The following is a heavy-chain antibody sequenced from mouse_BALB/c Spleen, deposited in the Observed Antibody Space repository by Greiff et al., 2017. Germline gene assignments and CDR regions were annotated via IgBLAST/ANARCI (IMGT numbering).Heavy chain of an antibody. CDR3: ARNGLYAMDY. CDR2: ISSGSSTI. V-gene: IGHV5-17*02. D-gene: IGHD1-1*01. J-gene: IGHJ4*01. Sequence: EVQLAESGGGLVQPGGSRKLSCAASGFTFSSFGMHWVRQAPEKGLEWVAYISSGSSTIYYADTVKGRFTISRDNPKNTLFLQMTSLRSEDTAMYYCARNGLYAMDYWGQGTSVTVSS. CDR1: GFTFSSFG.